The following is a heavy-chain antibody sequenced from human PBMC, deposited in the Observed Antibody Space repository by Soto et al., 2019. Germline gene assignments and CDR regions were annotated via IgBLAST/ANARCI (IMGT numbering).Heavy chain of an antibody. V-gene: IGHV4-59*01. CDR1: GGSISSYY. J-gene: IGHJ5*02. CDR2: IYYSGST. CDR3: ARGQWELLTPSNWLDX. Sequence: PSGTLSLTCTVSGGSISSYYWSWIRQPPGKGLEWIGYIYYSGSTNYNPSLKSRVTISVDTSKNQFSLKLSSVTAADTAVYYCARGQWELLTPSNWLDXWGQGTLVTVS. D-gene: IGHD1-26*01.